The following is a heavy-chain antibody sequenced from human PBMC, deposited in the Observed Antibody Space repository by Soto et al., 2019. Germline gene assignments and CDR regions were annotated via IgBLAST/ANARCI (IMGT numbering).Heavy chain of an antibody. Sequence: GESLKISCQASGYRFSTYWIGWVRQTPGKGLEWMGIIYPGDSDTRYSPSFRGQVTISADKSITTAYLQWSSLKASDTAIYYCARHGLPTPPPYYYGMDVWGQGTTVTVSS. V-gene: IGHV5-51*01. CDR1: GYRFSTYW. CDR2: IYPGDSDT. J-gene: IGHJ6*02. CDR3: ARHGLPTPPPYYYGMDV. D-gene: IGHD4-17*01.